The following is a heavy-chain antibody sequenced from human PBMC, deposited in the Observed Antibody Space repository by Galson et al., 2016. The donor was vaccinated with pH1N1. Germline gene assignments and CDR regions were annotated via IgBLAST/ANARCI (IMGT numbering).Heavy chain of an antibody. D-gene: IGHD3-10*01. Sequence: SLRLSCAASDFTFSSYEMSWVRQAPGKGLEWVAYISSSGGAIYYTDAVEGRFTFSRENDGNSLFLQLSSLRAEDTAVYYCARDTSGHAPRPYGAFDIWGQGTMVTVSS. J-gene: IGHJ3*02. CDR3: ARDTSGHAPRPYGAFDI. V-gene: IGHV3-48*03. CDR1: DFTFSSYE. CDR2: ISSSGGAI.